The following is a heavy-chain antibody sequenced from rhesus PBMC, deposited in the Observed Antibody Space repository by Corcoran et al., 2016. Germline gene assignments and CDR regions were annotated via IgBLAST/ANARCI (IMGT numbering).Heavy chain of an antibody. CDR3: ARADYDDSGYYNTYLDY. CDR2: IYGSSGST. V-gene: IGHV4-76*01. D-gene: IGHD3-28*01. CDR1: GYSISRGYD. J-gene: IGHJ4*01. Sequence: QVQLQESGPGVVKPSETLSLTCAVSGYSISRGYDWSWIRPPPGKGLEWIGYIYGSSGSTNYNPSLKNRVTSSKDTSKNKFSLKLSAVTAADTALYYCARADYDDSGYYNTYLDYWGQGVLVTVSS.